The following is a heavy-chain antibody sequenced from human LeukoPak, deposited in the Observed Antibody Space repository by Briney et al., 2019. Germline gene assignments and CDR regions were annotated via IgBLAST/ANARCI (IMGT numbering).Heavy chain of an antibody. CDR2: IYYSGST. CDR1: GGSISSGGYY. Sequence: SEALSLTCTVFGGSISSGGYYWSWIRQHPGKGLEWIGYIYYSGSTYYNPSLKSRVTISVDTSKNQFSLKLSSVTAADTAVYYCARSEMATINPFIDYWGQGTLVTVSS. V-gene: IGHV4-31*03. D-gene: IGHD5-24*01. CDR3: ARSEMATINPFIDY. J-gene: IGHJ4*02.